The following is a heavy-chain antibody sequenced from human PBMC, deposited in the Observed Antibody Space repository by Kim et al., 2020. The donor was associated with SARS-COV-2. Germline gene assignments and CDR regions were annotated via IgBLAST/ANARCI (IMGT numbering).Heavy chain of an antibody. J-gene: IGHJ4*02. CDR1: GFTFNSYS. CDR2: ISSSSNYI. CDR3: ARDSATYDSSGYYYVFDY. V-gene: IGHV3-21*01. Sequence: GGSLRLSCAASGFTFNSYSMNWVRQAPGKGLEWVSSISSSSNYIYYADSLKGRFTISRDNAKNSLYLQMNSLRAEDTAVYYCARDSATYDSSGYYYVFDYWGQGTLVTVSS. D-gene: IGHD3-22*01.